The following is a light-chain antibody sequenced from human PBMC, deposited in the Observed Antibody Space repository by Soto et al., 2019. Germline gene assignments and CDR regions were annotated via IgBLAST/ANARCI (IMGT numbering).Light chain of an antibody. V-gene: IGLV1-44*01. CDR2: NNN. J-gene: IGLJ2*01. CDR3: AAWDDSLNGRGV. CDR1: TSNIGSNT. Sequence: QSVLTQPPSASGTPGQRVTISCSGRTSNIGSNTVSWYQQLPGTAPKLLIYNNNQRPSGVPDRFSGSKSGTSASLAISGLQAEDEAGYYCAAWDDSLNGRGVFGGGTKLTVL.